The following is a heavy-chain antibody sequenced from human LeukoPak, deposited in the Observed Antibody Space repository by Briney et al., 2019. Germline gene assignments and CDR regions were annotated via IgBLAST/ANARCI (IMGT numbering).Heavy chain of an antibody. Sequence: PGGSLRLSCAASGFTFSSYGMHWVRQAPGKGLEWVAFIRCDRTKIYYADSVKGRFTISRDNSKNTLYLQMNRLRAEDTAVYYCAKGLRFLEWSVIDYWGQGTLVTVSS. V-gene: IGHV3-30*02. CDR2: IRCDRTKI. CDR1: GFTFSSYG. D-gene: IGHD3-3*01. J-gene: IGHJ4*02. CDR3: AKGLRFLEWSVIDY.